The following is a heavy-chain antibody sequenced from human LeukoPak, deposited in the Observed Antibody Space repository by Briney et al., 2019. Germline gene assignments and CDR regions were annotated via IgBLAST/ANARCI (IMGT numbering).Heavy chain of an antibody. CDR3: ARARRYYDSSGYLMYYFDY. J-gene: IGHJ4*02. Sequence: PSGTLSLTCTVSGGSISSYYWSWLRQPAGKGLEWIGRIYTSGSTNYNPSLKSRVTMSVDTSKNQFSLKLSSVTAADTAVYYCARARRYYDSSGYLMYYFDYWGQGTLVTVSS. CDR2: IYTSGST. V-gene: IGHV4-4*07. D-gene: IGHD3-22*01. CDR1: GGSISSYY.